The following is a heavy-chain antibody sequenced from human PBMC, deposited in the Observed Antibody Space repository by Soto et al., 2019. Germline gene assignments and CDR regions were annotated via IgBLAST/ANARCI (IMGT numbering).Heavy chain of an antibody. Sequence: ASVKVSCKASGYTFTNYGISWVRQAPGXGLEWMGWISAYNGNTNYTQKLQGRVTMTTDTSTSTAYMELRSLRSDDTAVYYCARDLGSGELPWLGDAFDIWRQGTMDIVSS. CDR2: ISAYNGNT. J-gene: IGHJ3*02. V-gene: IGHV1-18*01. CDR1: GYTFTNYG. CDR3: ARDLGSGELPWLGDAFDI. D-gene: IGHD1-26*01.